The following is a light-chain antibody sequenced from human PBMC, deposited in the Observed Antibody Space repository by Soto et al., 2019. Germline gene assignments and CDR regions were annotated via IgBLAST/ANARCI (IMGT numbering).Light chain of an antibody. V-gene: IGKV1-9*01. CDR2: AAS. Sequence: IQLTQSPSSLSASVGDRVTITFRASQGTNSYLAWYQQKPGKAPQLLIYAASTLHSGVPSRFSGSGSGTDFTLTISSLQPEDFATYYCQQLNDYPSTFGQGTRLEIK. J-gene: IGKJ5*01. CDR1: QGTNSY. CDR3: QQLNDYPST.